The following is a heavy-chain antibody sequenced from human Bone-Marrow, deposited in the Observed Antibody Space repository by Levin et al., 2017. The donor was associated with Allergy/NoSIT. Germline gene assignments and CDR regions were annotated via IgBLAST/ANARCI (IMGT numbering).Heavy chain of an antibody. D-gene: IGHD5-12*01. J-gene: IGHJ6*03. CDR2: ISYDGSNK. V-gene: IGHV3-30*18. CDR3: AKVPYDYAPHYYYIDA. CDR1: GFTFSTYG. Sequence: GGSLRLSCAASGFTFSTYGIHWARQAPGKGLEWVAVISYDGSNKYYTDSVKGRFTISRDNSKNTLYLQMNSLRAEDTAVYYCAKVPYDYAPHYYYIDAWGKGTTVTVSS.